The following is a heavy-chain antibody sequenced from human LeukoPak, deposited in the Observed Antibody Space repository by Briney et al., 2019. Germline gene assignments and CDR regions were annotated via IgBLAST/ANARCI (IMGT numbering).Heavy chain of an antibody. Sequence: GGSLRLSCAASGFTFSSYAMSWVRQAPGKGLEWVSSISSSSSYIYYADSVKGRFTISRDNAKNSLYLQMNSLRAEDTVVYYCARDRYCSSTSCYFDYWGQGTLVTVSS. D-gene: IGHD2-2*01. V-gene: IGHV3-21*01. CDR3: ARDRYCSSTSCYFDY. CDR2: ISSSSSYI. J-gene: IGHJ4*02. CDR1: GFTFSSYA.